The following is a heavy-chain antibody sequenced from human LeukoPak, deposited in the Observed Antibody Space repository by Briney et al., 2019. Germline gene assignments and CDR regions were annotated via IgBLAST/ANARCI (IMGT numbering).Heavy chain of an antibody. CDR2: IRYDGSNK. CDR3: AKGYCSSTSCYTVLGDY. V-gene: IGHV3-30*02. J-gene: IGHJ4*02. D-gene: IGHD2-2*02. CDR1: GFTFSSYG. Sequence: GGSLRLSCAASGFTFSSYGMHWVRQAPGKGLEWVAFIRYDGSNKYYADSVKGRFTISRDNSKNTLYLQMNSLRAEDTAVYYCAKGYCSSTSCYTVLGDYWGQGTLVTVSS.